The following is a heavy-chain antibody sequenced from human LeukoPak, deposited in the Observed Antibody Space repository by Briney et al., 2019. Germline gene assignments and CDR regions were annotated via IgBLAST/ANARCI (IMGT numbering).Heavy chain of an antibody. CDR3: ARGFNYDSSGYYFLYYYYYMDV. CDR2: IYYSGST. Sequence: SETLSLTCTVSGGSISSSSYYWGWIRQPPGKGLEWIGSIYYSGSTYYNPSLKSRVTISVDTSKNQFSLKLSSVTAADTAVYYCARGFNYDSSGYYFLYYYYYMDVWGKGTTVTVSS. CDR1: GGSISSSSYY. D-gene: IGHD3-22*01. J-gene: IGHJ6*03. V-gene: IGHV4-39*07.